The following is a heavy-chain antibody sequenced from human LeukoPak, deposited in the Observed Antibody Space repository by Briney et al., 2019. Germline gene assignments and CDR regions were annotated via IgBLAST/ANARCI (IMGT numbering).Heavy chain of an antibody. V-gene: IGHV1-2*02. CDR3: ARGPNHYYYMDF. Sequence: GASVKVSCKASGYTFTSYGINWVRQAPGQGLEWMGWINPDGDVTKSAQKFQGRVTMTTDKSINTVFMELSGLTSDDTALYYCARGPNHYYYMDFWGKGTTVSVSS. D-gene: IGHD2-8*01. CDR2: INPDGDVT. J-gene: IGHJ6*03. CDR1: GYTFTSYG.